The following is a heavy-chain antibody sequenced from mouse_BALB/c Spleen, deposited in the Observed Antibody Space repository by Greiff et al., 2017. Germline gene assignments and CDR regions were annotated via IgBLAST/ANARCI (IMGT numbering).Heavy chain of an antibody. J-gene: IGHJ4*01. CDR3: ARHYGNYEDAMDY. D-gene: IGHD2-1*01. Sequence: EVHLVESGGDLVKPGGSLKLSCAASGFTFSSYGMSWVRQTPDKRLEWVATISSGGSYTYYPDSVKGRFTISRDNAKNTLYLQMSSLKSEDTAMYYCARHYGNYEDAMDYWGQGTSVTVSS. V-gene: IGHV5-6*01. CDR1: GFTFSSYG. CDR2: ISSGGSYT.